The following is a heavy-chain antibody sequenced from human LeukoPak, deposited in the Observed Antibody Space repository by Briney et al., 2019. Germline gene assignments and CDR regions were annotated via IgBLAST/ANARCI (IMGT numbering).Heavy chain of an antibody. V-gene: IGHV1-18*01. J-gene: IGHJ5*02. D-gene: IGHD3-16*01. CDR2: ISAYNGNT. CDR1: GYTFTTYG. CDR3: ARTSHESVLYWSDP. Sequence: GASVKVSCKASGYTFTTYGMSGVRQAPGQGLEWMGRISAYNGNTNYAHKLQGRVTMTTDTSSSTAYMYLRSLRSDDTAGYYCARTSHESVLYWSDPWGQGTLVAVSS.